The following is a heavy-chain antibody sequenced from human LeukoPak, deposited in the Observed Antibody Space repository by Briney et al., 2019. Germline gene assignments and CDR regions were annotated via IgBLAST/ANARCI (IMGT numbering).Heavy chain of an antibody. Sequence: GGSLRLSCAASGFTFSTYWMSWVRQAPGKGLEWVANIKQDGSEKYYVDSVKGRFTISRDNAENTLYLQMNSLRAEDTAVYYCARAPSWSRYYYMDVWGKGTTVTVSS. CDR3: ARAPSWSRYYYMDV. CDR1: GFTFSTYW. J-gene: IGHJ6*03. D-gene: IGHD6-13*01. CDR2: IKQDGSEK. V-gene: IGHV3-7*01.